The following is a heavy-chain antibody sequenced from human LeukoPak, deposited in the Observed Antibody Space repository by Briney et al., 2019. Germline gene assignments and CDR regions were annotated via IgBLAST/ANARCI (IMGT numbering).Heavy chain of an antibody. V-gene: IGHV1-8*01. CDR2: MNPNSGNT. CDR1: GYTFTSYD. D-gene: IGHD6-25*01. J-gene: IGHJ5*02. CDR3: ARGIPAAAGGNWFDP. Sequence: ASVKVSCKASGYTFTSYDINWVRQATGQGLEWMGWMNPNSGNTDYAQKFQGRVTMTSDTSISTAYMELSSLRSEGTAVYYCARGIPAAAGGNWFDPWGQGTLVTVSS.